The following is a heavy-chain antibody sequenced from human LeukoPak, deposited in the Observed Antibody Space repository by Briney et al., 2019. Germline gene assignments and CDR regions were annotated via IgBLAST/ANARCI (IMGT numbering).Heavy chain of an antibody. Sequence: SVKVSCKASGGTFSSYAISWVRQAPGQGLEWMGGIIPIFGTANYAQKFQGRVTITRNTSISTAYMELSSLRSEDTAVYYCARGRGELLDDYWGQGTLVTVSS. J-gene: IGHJ4*02. CDR1: GGTFSSYA. V-gene: IGHV1-69*05. CDR2: IIPIFGTA. CDR3: ARGRGELLDDY. D-gene: IGHD1-26*01.